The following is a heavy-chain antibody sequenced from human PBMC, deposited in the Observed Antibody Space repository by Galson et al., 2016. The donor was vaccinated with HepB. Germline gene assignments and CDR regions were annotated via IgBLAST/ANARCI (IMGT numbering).Heavy chain of an antibody. CDR2: IFSGDAT. V-gene: IGHV3-53*01. J-gene: IGHJ3*02. Sequence: LRLSCAASGFSVSGKYMSWARQAPGKGLEWVSAIFSGDATYYRDSVKGRFTISRDTSKNTLYLQMNNLRAQDTAIYYCEGYSDPFDIWGQGTMVTVSS. CDR3: EGYSDPFDI. D-gene: IGHD3-22*01. CDR1: GFSVSGKY.